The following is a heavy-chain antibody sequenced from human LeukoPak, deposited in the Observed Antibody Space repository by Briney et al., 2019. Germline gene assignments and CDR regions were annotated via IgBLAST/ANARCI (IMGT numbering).Heavy chain of an antibody. V-gene: IGHV3-30-3*01. D-gene: IGHD2-15*01. Sequence: GRSLRLSCAASGFTFSNYAMHWVRQAPGKGPEWVAVISYDGSKKYHADSVKGRFTISRDNSKNTLYLQMNSLRAEDTAVYYCVRGGASTWSWGQGTLVTVSS. J-gene: IGHJ5*02. CDR1: GFTFSNYA. CDR3: VRGGASTWS. CDR2: ISYDGSKK.